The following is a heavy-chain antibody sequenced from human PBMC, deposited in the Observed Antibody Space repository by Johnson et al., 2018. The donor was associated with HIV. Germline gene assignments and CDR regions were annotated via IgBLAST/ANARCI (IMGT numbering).Heavy chain of an antibody. V-gene: IGHV3-74*02. CDR2: INSDGSST. CDR3: TTAIPRSTTVITTPDAFDI. CDR1: GFTFSSYW. Sequence: VQLVESGGGLVQPGGSLRLSCVASGFTFSSYWMHWVRQAPGKGLVWVSRINSDGSSTSYADSVKGRFTISRDNAKNTLYLQMNSLRAEDTAVYYCTTAIPRSTTVITTPDAFDIWGQGTMVTVSS. D-gene: IGHD4-17*01. J-gene: IGHJ3*02.